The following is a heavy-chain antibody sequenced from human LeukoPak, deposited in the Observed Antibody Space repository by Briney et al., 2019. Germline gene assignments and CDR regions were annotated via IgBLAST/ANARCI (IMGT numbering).Heavy chain of an antibody. Sequence: GGSLRLSCAASGFTFSSYAMHWVRQAPGKGLEWVAVISYHGSNKYYADSVKGRFTISRDNSKNTLYLQMNSRRAEDTAVYYCARVSKQWLASDYWGQGTLVTVSS. CDR3: ARVSKQWLASDY. J-gene: IGHJ4*02. CDR2: ISYHGSNK. V-gene: IGHV3-30*04. D-gene: IGHD6-19*01. CDR1: GFTFSSYA.